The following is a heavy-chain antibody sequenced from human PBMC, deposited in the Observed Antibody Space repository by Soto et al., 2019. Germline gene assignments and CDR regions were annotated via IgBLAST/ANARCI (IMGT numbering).Heavy chain of an antibody. CDR3: AGYCSGGSCYGRVY. CDR1: GFTFSSYG. J-gene: IGHJ4*02. CDR2: ISYDGSNK. D-gene: IGHD2-15*01. V-gene: IGHV3-30*03. Sequence: QVQLVESGGGVVQPGRSLRLSCAASGFTFSSYGMHWVRQAPGKGLEWVAVISYDGSNKYYADSVKGRFTISRDNSKNTLYLQMNGLRAEDTAVYYCAGYCSGGSCYGRVYWGQGTLVTVSS.